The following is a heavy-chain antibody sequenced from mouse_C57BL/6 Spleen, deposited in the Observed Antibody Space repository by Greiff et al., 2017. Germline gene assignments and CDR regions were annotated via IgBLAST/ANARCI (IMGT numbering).Heavy chain of an antibody. V-gene: IGHV1-82*01. Sequence: VQVVESGPELVKPGASVKISCKASGYAFSSSWMHWVKQRPGQGLEWIGRIDPGDGDTNYNGKFKGKATLTADKSSSTAYMQLSSLTSEDSAVXFCSSELGDFDYWGQGTTLTVSS. CDR2: IDPGDGDT. D-gene: IGHD4-1*01. J-gene: IGHJ2*01. CDR1: GYAFSSSW. CDR3: SSELGDFDY.